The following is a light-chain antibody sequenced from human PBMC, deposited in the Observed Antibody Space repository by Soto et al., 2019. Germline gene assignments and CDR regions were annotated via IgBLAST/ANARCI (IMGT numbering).Light chain of an antibody. CDR2: VAS. CDR1: QSVSSSY. V-gene: IGKV3-20*01. J-gene: IGKJ2*01. CDR3: QQYGGSSIYT. Sequence: EIVLTQSPGTLSLSPGERATLSCRASQSVSSSYLAWYQQKPGQAPRLLIYVASSRATGIPGRFSGSGSGTDFTLTISILEAEDFAVYYCQQYGGSSIYTFGQGTKLEIK.